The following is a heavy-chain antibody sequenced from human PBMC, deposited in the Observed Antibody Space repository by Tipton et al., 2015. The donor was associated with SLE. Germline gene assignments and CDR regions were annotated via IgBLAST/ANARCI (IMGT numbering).Heavy chain of an antibody. CDR3: GRVPPVVSYYHYYYMDV. J-gene: IGHJ6*03. CDR2: IYYSGNT. CDR1: GGSISTYY. D-gene: IGHD3-22*01. V-gene: IGHV4-59*01. Sequence: GLVKPSETLSLTCTVSGGSISTYYWSWIRQPPGKGLEWIGYIYYSGNTNYNPSLRSRVTISIDTPNNQFSVRLSSVTAADTAVYYCGRVPPVVSYYHYYYMDVWGTGTTVTVSS.